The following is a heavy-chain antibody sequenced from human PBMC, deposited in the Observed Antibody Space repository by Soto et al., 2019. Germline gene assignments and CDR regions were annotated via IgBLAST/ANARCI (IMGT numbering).Heavy chain of an antibody. CDR1: GGSISSGDYS. V-gene: IGHV4-30-4*01. D-gene: IGHD3-3*01. Sequence: SETLSLTCTVSGGSISSGDYSWSWVRQSPGKGLEWIGHIYNSGITYYNPSLKSRVVISIDTSRNQFSLRLNSLTATDRAVYFCARGVTVFGLVSRFWFDPWGQGTVVTVSS. CDR2: IYNSGIT. J-gene: IGHJ5*02. CDR3: ARGVTVFGLVSRFWFDP.